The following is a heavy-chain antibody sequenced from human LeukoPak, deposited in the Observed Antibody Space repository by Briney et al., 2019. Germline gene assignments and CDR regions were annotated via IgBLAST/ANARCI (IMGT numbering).Heavy chain of an antibody. CDR1: GFTFSSYA. V-gene: IGHV3-30-3*01. Sequence: PGRSLRLSCAASGFTFSSYAMHWVRQAPGKGLEWVAVISYDGSNKYYADSVKGRFTISRDNSKNTLYLQMNSLRAEDTAVYYCASGAGTTVVTPDYWGQGTLVTVSS. CDR3: ASGAGTTVVTPDY. J-gene: IGHJ4*02. D-gene: IGHD4-23*01. CDR2: ISYDGSNK.